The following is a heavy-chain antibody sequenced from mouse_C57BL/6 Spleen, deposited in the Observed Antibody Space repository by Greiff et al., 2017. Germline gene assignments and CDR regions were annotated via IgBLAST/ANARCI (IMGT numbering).Heavy chain of an antibody. Sequence: EVQLQQSGPELVKPGASVKISCKASGYTFTDYYMNWVKQSHGKSLEWIGDINPNNGGTSYNQKFKGKATLTVDKSSSTAYMELRSLTSEDSAVYYCANYGSSPYYAMDYWGQGTSVTVS. D-gene: IGHD1-1*01. CDR3: ANYGSSPYYAMDY. CDR1: GYTFTDYY. CDR2: INPNNGGT. J-gene: IGHJ4*01. V-gene: IGHV1-26*01.